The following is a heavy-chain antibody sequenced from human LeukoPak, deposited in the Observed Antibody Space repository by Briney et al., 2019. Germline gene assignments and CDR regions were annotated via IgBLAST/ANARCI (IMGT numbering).Heavy chain of an antibody. V-gene: IGHV3-23*01. J-gene: IGHJ4*02. D-gene: IGHD3-22*01. CDR1: GFTFSSYA. Sequence: GGSLRLSCAASGFTFSSYAMSWVGQAPGKGVEGVSAISGSGGSTYYADTVKGRFTISRDNSKNTLYLQMNSLRAEDTAVYYCAKDYYYDSSGYLRYFDYWGQGTLVTVSS. CDR2: ISGSGGST. CDR3: AKDYYYDSSGYLRYFDY.